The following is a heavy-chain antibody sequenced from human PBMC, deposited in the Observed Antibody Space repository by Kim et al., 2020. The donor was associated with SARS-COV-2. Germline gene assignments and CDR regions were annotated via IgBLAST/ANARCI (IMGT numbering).Heavy chain of an antibody. D-gene: IGHD4-17*01. CDR1: GFTFSSYA. CDR3: ARPTTVTQLAPVGVY. V-gene: IGHV3-30*04. Sequence: GGSLRLSCAASGFTFSSYAMHWVRQAPGKGLEWVAVISYDGSNKYYADSVKGRFTISRDNSKNTLYLQMNSLRAEDTAVYYCARPTTVTQLAPVGVYWGQGTLVTVSS. CDR2: ISYDGSNK. J-gene: IGHJ4*02.